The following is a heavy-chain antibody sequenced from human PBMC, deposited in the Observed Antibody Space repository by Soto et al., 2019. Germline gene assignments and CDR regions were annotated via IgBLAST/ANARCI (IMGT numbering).Heavy chain of an antibody. CDR3: ARGGRFYAHYGMDV. D-gene: IGHD1-26*01. Sequence: SETLSLTCTVSGGSISSYYWSWIRQPPGKGLEWIGYIYYSGSTNYNPSLKSRVTISVDTSKNQFSLKLSSVTAADTAVYYCARGGRFYAHYGMDVWGQGTTVTVSS. V-gene: IGHV4-59*12. CDR1: GGSISSYY. J-gene: IGHJ6*02. CDR2: IYYSGST.